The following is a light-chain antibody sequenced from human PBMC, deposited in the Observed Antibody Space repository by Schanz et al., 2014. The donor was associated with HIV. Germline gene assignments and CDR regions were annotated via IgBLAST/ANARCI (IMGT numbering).Light chain of an antibody. J-gene: IGKJ1*01. CDR1: QSISSDY. CDR2: GAS. Sequence: EIVLTQSPATLSLSPGERATLSCRTTQSISSDYLAWYQQRPGQPPRLLIYGASSRATGIPDRFSGSGSGTDFTLTISGLEPEDFAVYYCQQFGISPPWTFGQGTKVEI. CDR3: QQFGISPPWT. V-gene: IGKV3-20*01.